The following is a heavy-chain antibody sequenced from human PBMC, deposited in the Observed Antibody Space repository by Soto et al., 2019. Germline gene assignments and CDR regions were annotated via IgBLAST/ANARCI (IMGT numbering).Heavy chain of an antibody. CDR3: ARDKSTGLFDS. V-gene: IGHV4-34*01. CDR1: GGSFSGYY. CDR2: INHSGST. D-gene: IGHD2-8*02. J-gene: IGHJ4*02. Sequence: QVQLQQWGAGLLKPSETLSLTCAVYGGSFSGYYWTWIRQPPGTGLDWNGEINHSGSTNYNPSLKSRVTMSVDTSKNQFSRKLTSVIAAGTAVYYCARDKSTGLFDSWGQGTLVTVSS.